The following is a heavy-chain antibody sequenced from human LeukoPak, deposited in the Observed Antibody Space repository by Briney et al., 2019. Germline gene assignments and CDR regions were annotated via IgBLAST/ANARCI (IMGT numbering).Heavy chain of an antibody. CDR1: GYSFTSYW. D-gene: IGHD3-10*01. Sequence: GESLKISCKGSGYSFTSYWIGWVRQMPGKGLEWMGIINPGDSDTRYSPSFQGQVTISADKSVSTAYLQWSSLKASDTAIYYCARHAYGSGSYCLNWGQGTLVTVSS. J-gene: IGHJ4*02. CDR3: ARHAYGSGSYCLN. V-gene: IGHV5-51*01. CDR2: INPGDSDT.